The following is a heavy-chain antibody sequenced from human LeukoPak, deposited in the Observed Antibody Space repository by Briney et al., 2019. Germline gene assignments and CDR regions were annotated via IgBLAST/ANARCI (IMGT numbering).Heavy chain of an antibody. Sequence: PGGSLRLSCAASGFIFSDYDLSWIRQAPGKGLEWVANIKQDGIERYYVDSVKGRFTISRDNAKNSLYLQMNSLRAEDTAVYYCARRRCTSTSCFADYWGQGTLVTVSS. V-gene: IGHV3-7*01. J-gene: IGHJ4*02. CDR2: IKQDGIER. CDR3: ARRRCTSTSCFADY. D-gene: IGHD2-2*01. CDR1: GFIFSDYD.